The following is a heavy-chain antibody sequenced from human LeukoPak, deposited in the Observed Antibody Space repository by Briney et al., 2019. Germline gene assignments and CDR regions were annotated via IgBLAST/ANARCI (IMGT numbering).Heavy chain of an antibody. CDR3: AKGNLVVITPSRFDY. J-gene: IGHJ4*02. Sequence: GGSLRLSCAASGFTFSSYAMSWVRQAPGKGLEWVSAISGSGGSTYYADSVKGRFTISRDNSKNTLYLQMNSLRAEDTAVYYCAKGNLVVITPSRFDYWGQGTLVTVSS. V-gene: IGHV3-23*01. CDR2: ISGSGGST. D-gene: IGHD3-22*01. CDR1: GFTFSSYA.